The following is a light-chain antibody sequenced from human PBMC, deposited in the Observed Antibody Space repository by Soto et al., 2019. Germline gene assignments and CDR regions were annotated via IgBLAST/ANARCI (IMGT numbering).Light chain of an antibody. CDR1: QSVSSW. Sequence: DIQMPQSPSTLSASVGDSVTITCRASQSVSSWLAWYQQKPGKAPRLLIYMSSSLESGVPSRFSGSGSGTEFTLTISSLQPDDFATYYCQQYNTYPITFGQGTRLEIK. CDR2: MSS. J-gene: IGKJ5*01. V-gene: IGKV1-5*03. CDR3: QQYNTYPIT.